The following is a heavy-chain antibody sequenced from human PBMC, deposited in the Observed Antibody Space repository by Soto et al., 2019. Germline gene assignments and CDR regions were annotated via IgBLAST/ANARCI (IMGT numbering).Heavy chain of an antibody. J-gene: IGHJ5*02. V-gene: IGHV6-1*01. CDR2: TYCRSKWSS. Sequence: PSHTLSLTCAISGDRLSSKSAAWHWIRPSPSRGLEWLGRTYCRSKWSSNYAVSVKSRITINPDTSKNQFSLQLRSVTPDDTAINYCARTGDYRVDHWGQGTLVTVSS. CDR3: ARTGDYRVDH. D-gene: IGHD7-27*01. CDR1: GDRLSSKSAA.